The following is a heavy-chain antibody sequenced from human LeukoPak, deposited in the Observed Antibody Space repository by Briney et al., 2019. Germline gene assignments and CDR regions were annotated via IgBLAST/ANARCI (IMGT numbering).Heavy chain of an antibody. CDR2: TYSGGST. Sequence: PGGSLRLSCAASGFTVSGNYMTWVRQAPGKGLEWVSVTYSGGSTYYADSVKGRFTISRDNSKNMLYLQMNSLRAEDTAVYYCARGKAVAGIFDFWGQGTLVTVSS. J-gene: IGHJ4*02. CDR3: ARGKAVAGIFDF. CDR1: GFTVSGNY. V-gene: IGHV3-66*02. D-gene: IGHD6-19*01.